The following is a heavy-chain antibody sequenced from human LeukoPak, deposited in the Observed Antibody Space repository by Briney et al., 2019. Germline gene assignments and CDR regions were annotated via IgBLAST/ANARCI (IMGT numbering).Heavy chain of an antibody. Sequence: SETRSLTCTVSGGSINSTSNYWGWIRQPPGKGLEWIGSIYYSGSTSYNPSLKSRVTISVDTSKNQFSLKLSSVTAADTAVYFCATTEKNRYYINLWGPGTTVIVSS. V-gene: IGHV4-39*07. D-gene: IGHD2-21*01. J-gene: IGHJ6*01. CDR3: ATTEKNRYYINL. CDR1: GGSINSTSNY. CDR2: IYYSGST.